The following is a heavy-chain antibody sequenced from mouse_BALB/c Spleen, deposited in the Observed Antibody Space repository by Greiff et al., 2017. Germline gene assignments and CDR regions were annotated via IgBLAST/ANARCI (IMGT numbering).Heavy chain of an antibody. CDR2: IDPENGNT. V-gene: IGHV14-1*02. J-gene: IGHJ4*01. CDR1: GFNIKDYY. D-gene: IGHD1-1*01. CDR3: ARSTTVVGAMDY. Sequence: EVQLQQSGAELVRPGALVKLSCKASGFNIKDYYMHWVKQRPEQGLEWIGWIDPENGNTIYDPKFQGKASITADTSSNTAYLQLSSLTSEDTAVYYCARSTTVVGAMDYWGQGTSVTVSS.